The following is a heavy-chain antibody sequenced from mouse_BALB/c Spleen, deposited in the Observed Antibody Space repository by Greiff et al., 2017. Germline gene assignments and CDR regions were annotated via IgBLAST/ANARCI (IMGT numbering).Heavy chain of an antibody. CDR3: ARYGNYAMDY. V-gene: IGHV5-6-5*01. D-gene: IGHD2-10*02. CDR1: GFTFSSYA. Sequence: EVQLVESGGGLVKPGGSLKLSCAASGFTFSSYAMSWVRQTPEKRLEWVASISSGGSTYYPDSVKGRFTISRDNARNILYLQMSSLRSEDTAMYYYARYGNYAMDYWGQGTTVTVSS. CDR2: ISSGGST. J-gene: IGHJ4*01.